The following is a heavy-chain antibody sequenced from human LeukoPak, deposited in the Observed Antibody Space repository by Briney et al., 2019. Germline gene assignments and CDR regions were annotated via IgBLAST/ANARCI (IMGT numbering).Heavy chain of an antibody. Sequence: SVKVSCKTSGGTFNSHIFSWVRQAPGQGLEWMGRITPVIGSVKYAQKFQGRMTIFADASTTTAYMELNSLTSEDTAVYFCTRVNLRGSRYNWFDPWGQGTLVTVSS. J-gene: IGHJ5*02. CDR2: ITPVIGSV. CDR1: GGTFNSHI. D-gene: IGHD1-26*01. V-gene: IGHV1-69*08. CDR3: TRVNLRGSRYNWFDP.